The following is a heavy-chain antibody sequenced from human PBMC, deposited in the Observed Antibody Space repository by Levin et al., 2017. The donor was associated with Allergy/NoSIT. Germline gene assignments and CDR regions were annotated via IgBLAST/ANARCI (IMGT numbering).Heavy chain of an antibody. D-gene: IGHD2-2*01. V-gene: IGHV3-21*01. CDR2: ISSSSSYI. CDR1: GFTFSSYS. Sequence: ASVKVSCAASGFTFSSYSMNWVRQAPGKGLEWVSSISSSSSYIYYADSVKGRFTISRDNAKNSLYLQMNSLRAEDTAVYYCARDGYCSSTSCYVNYWGQGTLVTVSS. CDR3: ARDGYCSSTSCYVNY. J-gene: IGHJ4*02.